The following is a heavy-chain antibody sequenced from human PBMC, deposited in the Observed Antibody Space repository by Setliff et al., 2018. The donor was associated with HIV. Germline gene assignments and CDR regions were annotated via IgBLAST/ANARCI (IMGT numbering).Heavy chain of an antibody. V-gene: IGHV1-69*04. Sequence: GASVKVSCKASGGTFSSYAINWVRQAPGQGLDWMGRIIPILGVANYAQRFQGKVTITADKSTSTAYMELTRLRFDDTAMYYCVRGVQSPPHYSYYYMDVWGEGTMVTVSS. D-gene: IGHD3-3*01. J-gene: IGHJ6*03. CDR2: IIPILGVA. CDR3: VRGVQSPPHYSYYYMDV. CDR1: GGTFSSYA.